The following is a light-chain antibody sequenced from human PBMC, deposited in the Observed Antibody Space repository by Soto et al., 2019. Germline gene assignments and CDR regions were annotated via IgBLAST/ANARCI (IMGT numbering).Light chain of an antibody. CDR1: SSDVGGYIY. V-gene: IGLV2-14*01. J-gene: IGLJ1*01. CDR3: SSYTSSSTDV. CDR2: EVS. Sequence: QSALTQPASVSGSPGQSIAISCTGTSSDVGGYIYVSWYQQHPGTAPKLIIYEVSSRPSGVSNRFSGSKSGNTASLTISGLQAEDEADYYCSSYTSSSTDVFGAGTKLTVL.